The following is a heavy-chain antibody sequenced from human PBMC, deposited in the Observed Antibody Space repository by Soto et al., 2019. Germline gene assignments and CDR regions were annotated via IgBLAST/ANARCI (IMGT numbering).Heavy chain of an antibody. Sequence: QVQLQESGPGLVKPSETLSLTCTVSGGSVSSGSYYWSWIRQPPGKGLEWIGYIYYSGSTNYNPSLTSRVTISVDTSKNQFSLKLSSVTAADTAVYYCARLITIGNWFDPWGQGTLVTVSS. CDR3: ARLITIGNWFDP. D-gene: IGHD3-10*01. CDR2: IYYSGST. J-gene: IGHJ5*02. V-gene: IGHV4-61*01. CDR1: GGSVSSGSYY.